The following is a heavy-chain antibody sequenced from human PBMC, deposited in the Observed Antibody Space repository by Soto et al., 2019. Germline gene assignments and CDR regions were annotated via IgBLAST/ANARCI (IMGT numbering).Heavy chain of an antibody. CDR2: IYYSGNT. Sequence: QLQLQESGPGLVKPSETLSLTCTVSGGSISSSSYYWGWIRQPPGKGLEWIGNIYYSGNTYYNPSPTRRCTTSVDTSKNQFSLKLSSVTAADTAVYYCADMRGQWLPRDWGQGTLVTVSS. D-gene: IGHD6-19*01. J-gene: IGHJ4*02. CDR1: GGSISSSSYY. CDR3: ADMRGQWLPRD. V-gene: IGHV4-39*01.